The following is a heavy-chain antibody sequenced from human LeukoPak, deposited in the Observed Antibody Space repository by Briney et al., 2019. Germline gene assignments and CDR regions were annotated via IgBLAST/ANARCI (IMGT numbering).Heavy chain of an antibody. CDR3: ARQRYSDY. CDR2: IKEDGNEN. J-gene: IGHJ4*02. V-gene: IGHV3-7*01. CDR1: GFTFSRYW. Sequence: GGSLRLSCAASGFTFSRYWMTWVRQAPGKGLEWVANIKEDGNENHYVESVKGRFTISRDNAKNSLYLQLNSLRAEYTAVYYCARQRYSDYWGQGTLVTVSS. D-gene: IGHD1-1*01.